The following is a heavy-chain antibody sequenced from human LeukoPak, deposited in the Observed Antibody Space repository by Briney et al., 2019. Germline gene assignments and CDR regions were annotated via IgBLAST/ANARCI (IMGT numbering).Heavy chain of an antibody. CDR2: INAGNGNT. J-gene: IGHJ6*02. CDR3: ARGRKYSSSGSYGMDV. Sequence: ASVKVPCQASGYTFTSYAMHWVRPAPGQRLEWMGWINAGNGNTKYSQKFQGRVTITKDTSASTAYMELSSLRSEDTAVYYCARGRKYSSSGSYGMDVWGQGTTVTVSS. V-gene: IGHV1-3*01. D-gene: IGHD6-6*01. CDR1: GYTFTSYA.